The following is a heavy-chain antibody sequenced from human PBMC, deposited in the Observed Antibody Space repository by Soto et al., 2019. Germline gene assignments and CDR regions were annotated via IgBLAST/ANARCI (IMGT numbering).Heavy chain of an antibody. CDR1: GFTFSSYG. CDR3: ARSAGYPGDYYYMDV. V-gene: IGHV3-33*01. Sequence: QVQLVESGGGVVQPGRSLRLSCAASGFTFSSYGMHWVRQAPGKGLEWVAVIWYDGSNKYYADSVKGRFTISRDNSKNTLYLQMNSLMAEDTAVYYCARSAGYPGDYYYMDVWGKGTTVTVSS. D-gene: IGHD6-13*01. CDR2: IWYDGSNK. J-gene: IGHJ6*03.